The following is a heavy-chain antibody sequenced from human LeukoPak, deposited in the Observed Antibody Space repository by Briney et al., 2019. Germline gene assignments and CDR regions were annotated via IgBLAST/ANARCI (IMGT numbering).Heavy chain of an antibody. CDR2: FDPEDGER. CDR3: ATALRLEALDL. D-gene: IGHD3-16*01. CDR1: GYTLTELS. V-gene: IGHV1-24*01. Sequence: ASVKVSCKVSGYTLTELSTHWVRQAPGKGLEWVGGFDPEDGERIYAQKFQDRVTMTEDTSTDTAYMELRSLRSEDTAMYYCATALRLEALDLWGHGTMVTVSS. J-gene: IGHJ3*01.